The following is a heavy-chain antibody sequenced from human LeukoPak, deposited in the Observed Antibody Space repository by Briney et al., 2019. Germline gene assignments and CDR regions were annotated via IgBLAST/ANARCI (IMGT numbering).Heavy chain of an antibody. CDR2: IRSNANDYAT. Sequence: GGSLRLSCAASGFSFSGSAIHWVRQASGKGLEWVGRIRSNANDYATAYAASVKGRFTISRDNSKNTLYLQMNSLRAEDTAVYYCAKGVVRGVMKYYFDYWGQGTLVTVSS. V-gene: IGHV3-73*01. CDR1: GFSFSGSA. D-gene: IGHD3-10*01. J-gene: IGHJ4*02. CDR3: AKGVVRGVMKYYFDY.